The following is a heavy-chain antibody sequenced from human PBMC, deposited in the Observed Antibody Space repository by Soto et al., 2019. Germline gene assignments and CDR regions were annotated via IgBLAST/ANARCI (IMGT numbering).Heavy chain of an antibody. CDR1: GFAFSDAW. V-gene: IGHV3-15*01. CDR3: TTDLTAVTSSYFDC. CDR2: LQSKADGGTA. Sequence: EVQLVESGGGLVKPGGSLRLSCAASGFAFSDAWMSWVRQAPGKGLEWVGRLQSKADGGTADLAAPEKGRFTLSRDDSKTTLYLEMNSLKTEDTAVYYCTTDLTAVTSSYFDCWGHGTLVTVSS. D-gene: IGHD4-17*01. J-gene: IGHJ4*01.